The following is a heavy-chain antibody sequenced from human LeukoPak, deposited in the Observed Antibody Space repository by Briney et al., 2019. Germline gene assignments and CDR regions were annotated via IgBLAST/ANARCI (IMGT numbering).Heavy chain of an antibody. CDR2: ISGSGGST. CDR1: GFTFSSYA. V-gene: IGHV3-23*01. CDR3: ARRAGAYSHPYDY. D-gene: IGHD4/OR15-4a*01. Sequence: HPGGSLRLSCAASGFTFSSYAMSWVRQAPGKGLEWVSAISGSGGSTHYSDSVKGRFTISRDNSKNTLYLQMNSLRAEDTAVYYCARRAGAYSHPYDYWGQGTLVTVPS. J-gene: IGHJ4*02.